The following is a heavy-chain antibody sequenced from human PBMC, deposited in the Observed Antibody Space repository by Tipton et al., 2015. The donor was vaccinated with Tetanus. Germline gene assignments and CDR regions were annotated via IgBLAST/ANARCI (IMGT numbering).Heavy chain of an antibody. CDR3: ARPRTGQWLVDNFDS. CDR1: GFTFSDFY. V-gene: IGHV3-11*06. Sequence: SLRLSCAASGFTFSDFYMAWIRQAPGKGLEWVAYISGSSSYINYADSVRGRFTISRDNAKSSVFLQMSSLRAEDTAVYYCARPRTGQWLVDNFDSWGQGTLVTVSS. D-gene: IGHD6-19*01. J-gene: IGHJ4*02. CDR2: ISGSSSYI.